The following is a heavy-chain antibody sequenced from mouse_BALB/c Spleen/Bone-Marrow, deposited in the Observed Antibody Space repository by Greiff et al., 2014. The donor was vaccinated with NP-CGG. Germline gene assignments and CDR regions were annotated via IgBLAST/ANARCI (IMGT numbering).Heavy chain of an antibody. Sequence: VQLQQSGAELAKPGASVKMSCKASGYTFTVYWIHWVKQRPGQGLEWIGYINPSTAYTEYNQKFKDKATLTADKSSTTAYMQLSSLTSEDSAVYYCALTTATPFAYWGQGTLDTVS. CDR2: INPSTAYT. V-gene: IGHV1-7*01. CDR1: GYTFTVYW. J-gene: IGHJ3*01. CDR3: ALTTATPFAY. D-gene: IGHD1-2*01.